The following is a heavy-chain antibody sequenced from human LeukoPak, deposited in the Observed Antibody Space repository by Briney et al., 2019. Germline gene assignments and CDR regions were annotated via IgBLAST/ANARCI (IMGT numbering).Heavy chain of an antibody. CDR3: AKYGNYYDTSGYYWVFDS. V-gene: IGHV3-23*01. D-gene: IGHD3-22*01. CDR1: GFTFSSYA. Sequence: GGSLRLSCAASGFTFSSYAMTWVRQAPGKGLEWVSVIIASGSSAYYADSVQGRFTIFRDDSENTLYLQMNSLRAADTALCYCAKYGNYYDTSGYYWVFDSWGQGTLVTVSS. J-gene: IGHJ4*02. CDR2: IIASGSSA.